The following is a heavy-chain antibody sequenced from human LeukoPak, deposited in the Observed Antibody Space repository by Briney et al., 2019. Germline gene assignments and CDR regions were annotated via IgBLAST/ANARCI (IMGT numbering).Heavy chain of an antibody. CDR2: ISAYNGNT. D-gene: IGHD3-22*01. V-gene: IGHV1-18*01. Sequence: VASVKVSCKTSGYTFTNYGISWVRQAPGLGLEWMGWISAYNGNTNYAQKVQGRVTMTTDTSTSTAYMELRSLRFDDTAVYYCARARYYYDSSGYYNWFDPWGQGTLVTVSS. CDR3: ARARYYYDSSGYYNWFDP. J-gene: IGHJ5*02. CDR1: GYTFTNYG.